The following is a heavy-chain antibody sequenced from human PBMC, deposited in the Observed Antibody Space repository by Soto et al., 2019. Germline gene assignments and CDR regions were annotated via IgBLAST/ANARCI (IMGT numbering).Heavy chain of an antibody. V-gene: IGHV1-8*01. J-gene: IGHJ6*02. CDR2: MNPNSGNT. D-gene: IGHD5-18*01. CDR3: ARDLGYSYGSQSNTRYYYYGMDV. CDR1: GYTFTSYD. Sequence: QVQLVQSGAEVKKPGASVKVSCKASGYTFTSYDINWVRQATGQGLEWMGWMNPNSGNTGYAEKFQGRVTMTRNTSISTAYMELSSLRSEDTAVYYCARDLGYSYGSQSNTRYYYYGMDVWGQGTTVTVSS.